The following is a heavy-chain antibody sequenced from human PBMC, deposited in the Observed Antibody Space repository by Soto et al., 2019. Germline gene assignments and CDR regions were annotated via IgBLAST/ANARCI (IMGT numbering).Heavy chain of an antibody. Sequence: EAQLVESGGGLVKPGGSLRLSCAGSGFTFSSDSMNWVRQAPGKGLEWVSSISSSGDDIHYADSVKGRFTISRDNANNLLYLQMNRLRADETAVYYCAVAEYRSGYCFDYLGQGTLVTVSS. J-gene: IGHJ4*02. V-gene: IGHV3-21*06. CDR2: ISSSGDDI. CDR3: AVAEYRSGYCFDY. D-gene: IGHD3-9*01. CDR1: GFTFSSDS.